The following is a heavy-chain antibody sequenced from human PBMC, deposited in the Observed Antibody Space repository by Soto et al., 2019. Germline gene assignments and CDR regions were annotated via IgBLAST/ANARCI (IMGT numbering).Heavy chain of an antibody. Sequence: SETLSLTCTVSGGSISSYYWSWIRQPPGKGLEWIGYIYYSGSTNYNPSLKSRVTISVDTSKNQFSLKLSSVTAADTAVYYCARDYYDSSGYPLRSWFDPWGQGTLVTVSS. CDR3: ARDYYDSSGYPLRSWFDP. CDR1: GGSISSYY. V-gene: IGHV4-59*01. D-gene: IGHD3-22*01. J-gene: IGHJ5*02. CDR2: IYYSGST.